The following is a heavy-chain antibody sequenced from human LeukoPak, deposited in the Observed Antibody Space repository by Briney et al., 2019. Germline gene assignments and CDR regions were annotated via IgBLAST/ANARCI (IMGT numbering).Heavy chain of an antibody. J-gene: IGHJ6*02. CDR1: GFTFDDYA. CDR2: ISWNSGSI. Sequence: GGSLRLSCAASGFTFDDYAMHWVRQAPGKGLEWVSGISWNSGSISYADSVKGRFTISRGNAKDSLYLQMNSLRAEDTAVYYCARELAQRLLRFLDYYYYGMDVWGQGTTVTVSS. CDR3: ARELAQRLLRFLDYYYYGMDV. V-gene: IGHV3-9*01. D-gene: IGHD2-21*01.